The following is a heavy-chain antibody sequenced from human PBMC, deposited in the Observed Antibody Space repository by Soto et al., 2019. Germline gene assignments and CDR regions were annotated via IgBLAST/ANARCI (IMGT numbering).Heavy chain of an antibody. V-gene: IGHV3-30*18. CDR3: AKDRGSSDP. J-gene: IGHJ5*02. CDR2: ISYDGSHK. CDR1: GFTFSTYG. D-gene: IGHD3-10*01. Sequence: QVQLVESGGGVVQPGRSLRLSCAASGFTFSTYGMHWVRQAPGKGLEWVALISYDGSHKYYADSVKGRFTISRDNSKNTLYLQMNNLGGEDTAVYYCAKDRGSSDPWGQGTLVTVSS.